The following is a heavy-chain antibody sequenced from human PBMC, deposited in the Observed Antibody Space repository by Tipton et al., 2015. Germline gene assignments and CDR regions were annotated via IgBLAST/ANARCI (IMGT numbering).Heavy chain of an antibody. CDR2: LIPILGKA. CDR3: ARGREDFCSSSVCHPRGYYDS. Sequence: QLVQSGAEVKKPGSSVKVSCKTSGGIFSDYAITWVRQAPGQGLEYMGDLIPILGKADYAPQFQGRISISADESTTTVYLELSSLRSEDTATYFCARGREDFCSSSVCHPRGYYDSWGQGTLVTVSS. D-gene: IGHD2-2*01. CDR1: GGIFSDYA. J-gene: IGHJ4*02. V-gene: IGHV1-69*01.